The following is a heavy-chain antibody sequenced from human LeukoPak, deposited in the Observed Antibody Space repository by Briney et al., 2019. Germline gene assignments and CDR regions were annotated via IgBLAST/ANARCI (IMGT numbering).Heavy chain of an antibody. Sequence: SVKVSCKASGGTFISYAISWVRQAPGQGLEWMGGIIPIFGTANYAQKFQGRVTITADESTSTAYMELSSLRSEDTAVYYCASGDMAARSTFDYWGQGTLVTVSS. CDR3: ASGDMAARSTFDY. CDR2: IIPIFGTA. CDR1: GGTFISYA. V-gene: IGHV1-69*13. D-gene: IGHD6-6*01. J-gene: IGHJ4*02.